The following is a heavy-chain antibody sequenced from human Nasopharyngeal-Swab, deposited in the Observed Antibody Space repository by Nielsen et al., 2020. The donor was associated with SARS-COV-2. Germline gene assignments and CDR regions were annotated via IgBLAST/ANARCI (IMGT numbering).Heavy chain of an antibody. D-gene: IGHD3-10*01. Sequence: GGPLRPSCAASGFTFINAWMNWVRQAPGKGLEWVGRIKSKTDGGTTDYAAPVKGRFTISRDDSKNTLFLQMNSLKTEDTAVYYCTTGRENSSGSFPRGWGQGTLVTVAS. CDR1: GFTFINAW. V-gene: IGHV3-15*07. CDR3: TTGRENSSGSFPRG. J-gene: IGHJ4*02. CDR2: IKSKTDGGTT.